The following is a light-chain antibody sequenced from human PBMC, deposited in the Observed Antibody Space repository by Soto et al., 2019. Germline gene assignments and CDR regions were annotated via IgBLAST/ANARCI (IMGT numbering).Light chain of an antibody. CDR3: SSYTSSSSGV. Sequence: QSVLTQPVSVSGFPGQSITISCTGTSSGVGGFNYVSWYQQHPGKTPKLLIYEVRNRPSGVSNRFSGSKSGNTASLTISGLQAEDEADYYCSSYTSSSSGVFGTGTKVTVL. CDR1: SSGVGGFNY. CDR2: EVR. V-gene: IGLV2-14*01. J-gene: IGLJ1*01.